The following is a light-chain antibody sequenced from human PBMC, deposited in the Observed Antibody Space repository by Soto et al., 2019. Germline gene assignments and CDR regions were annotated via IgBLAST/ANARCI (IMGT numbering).Light chain of an antibody. J-gene: IGKJ2*01. Sequence: DIVLTKSPAPLALSPGEIATLSCRASQSISIYLAWYQQRPGQAPRLLIYDASKRATGIPARFSGSGSGTDFTLSISSREPEDFAVYYCQQRTSSFTFGQGTNLEL. CDR1: QSISIY. CDR2: DAS. V-gene: IGKV3-11*01. CDR3: QQRTSSFT.